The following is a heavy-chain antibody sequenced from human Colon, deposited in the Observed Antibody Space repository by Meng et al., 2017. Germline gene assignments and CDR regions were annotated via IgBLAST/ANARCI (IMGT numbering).Heavy chain of an antibody. CDR1: GASVSDTNYA. CDR3: ARDNWGSLDY. D-gene: IGHD7-27*01. CDR2: GST. V-gene: IGHV4-61*01. J-gene: IGHJ4*02. Sequence: QVQWQESGPGLVRPSETLSLTCTVSGASVSDTNYAWSWIRQPPGKGLEWIGYGSTNHNPSLKSRVTISVDTSKNQFSLTLNSVTAADTAVYYCARDNWGSLDYWGQGTLVTVSS.